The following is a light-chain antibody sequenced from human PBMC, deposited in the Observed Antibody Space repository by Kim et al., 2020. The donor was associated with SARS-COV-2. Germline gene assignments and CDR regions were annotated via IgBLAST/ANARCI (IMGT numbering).Light chain of an antibody. CDR3: QQRNSWPPAVT. V-gene: IGKV3-11*01. CDR2: DAS. J-gene: IGKJ4*01. Sequence: PGDRATLSCRASQNIDTYLAWYRQRPGQAPRLLVYDASNRATGVPDRFSGSGSGTDFTLTISSLEPEDFSIYYCQQRNSWPPAVTFGGGTKVDIK. CDR1: QNIDTY.